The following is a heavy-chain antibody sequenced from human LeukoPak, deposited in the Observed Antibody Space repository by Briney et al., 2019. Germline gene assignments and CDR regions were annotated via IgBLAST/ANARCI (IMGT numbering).Heavy chain of an antibody. CDR3: ARKMIVGRAFDI. V-gene: IGHV4-38-2*02. J-gene: IGHJ3*02. Sequence: SETLSLTCTVSGYSISSGYYWGWIRQPPGKGLEWIGSIYHSGSTYNNPSLKSRVTISVDTSKNQFSLKLSSVTAADTAVYYCARKMIVGRAFDIWGQGTMVTVSS. D-gene: IGHD3-22*01. CDR2: IYHSGST. CDR1: GYSISSGYY.